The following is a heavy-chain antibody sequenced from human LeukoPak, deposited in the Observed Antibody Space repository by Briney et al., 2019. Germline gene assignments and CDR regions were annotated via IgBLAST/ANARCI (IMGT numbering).Heavy chain of an antibody. V-gene: IGHV3-48*01. J-gene: IGHJ3*02. CDR3: ARTVVEVRGASDVFDI. Sequence: GGSLRLSCAASGFTFSSYGMNWVRQAPGKGLEWLSYLSNTGNIHYAQSVKGRFTISRDNAKNSLYLQMDGLRAEDTAVYYCARTVVEVRGASDVFDIWGQGTMVTVSS. CDR1: GFTFSSYG. CDR2: LSNTGNI. D-gene: IGHD2-2*01.